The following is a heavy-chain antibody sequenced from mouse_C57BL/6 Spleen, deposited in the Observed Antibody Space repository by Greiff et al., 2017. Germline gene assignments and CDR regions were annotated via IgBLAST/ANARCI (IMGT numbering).Heavy chain of an antibody. CDR2: ISNGGGST. D-gene: IGHD2-1*01. CDR3: ARLGKGWYFDV. Sequence: EVQRVESGGGLVQPGGSLTLSCAASGFTFSDYYMYWVRQTPEKRLEWVAYISNGGGSTYYPDTVKGRFTISRDNAKNTLYLQMSRLKSEDTAMYYCARLGKGWYFDVWGTGTTVTVSS. CDR1: GFTFSDYY. V-gene: IGHV5-12*01. J-gene: IGHJ1*03.